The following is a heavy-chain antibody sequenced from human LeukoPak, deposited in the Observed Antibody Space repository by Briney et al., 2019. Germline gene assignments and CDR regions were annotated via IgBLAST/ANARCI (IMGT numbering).Heavy chain of an antibody. CDR1: GYTFTGYY. D-gene: IGHD3-22*01. J-gene: IGHJ4*02. V-gene: IGHV1-2*02. CDR3: ARGGSKSLGGGTYYYDSSGYYGY. CDR2: INPNSGGT. Sequence: ASVKVSCKASGYTFTGYYMHWVRQAPGQGLEWVGWINPNSGGTNYAQKFQGRVTMTRDTSISTAYMELSRLRSDDTAVYYCARGGSKSLGGGTYYYDSSGYYGYWGQGTLVTVSS.